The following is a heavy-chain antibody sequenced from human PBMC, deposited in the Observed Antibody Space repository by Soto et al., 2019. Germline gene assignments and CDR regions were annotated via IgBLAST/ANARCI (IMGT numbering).Heavy chain of an antibody. J-gene: IGHJ3*02. CDR3: ARSYDYGDFNDAFDI. D-gene: IGHD4-17*01. V-gene: IGHV1-2*04. CDR2: INPNSGGT. CDR1: GYTFTGYY. Sequence: GASVKVSCKASGYTFTGYYMHWVRQAPGQGLEWMGWINPNSGGTNYAQKFQGWVTMTRDTSISTAYMELSRLRSDDTAVYYCARSYDYGDFNDAFDIWGQGTMVTVS.